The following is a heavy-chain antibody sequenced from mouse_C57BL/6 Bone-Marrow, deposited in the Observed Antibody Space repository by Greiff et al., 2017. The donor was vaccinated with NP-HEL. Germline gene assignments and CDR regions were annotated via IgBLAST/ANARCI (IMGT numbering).Heavy chain of an antibody. D-gene: IGHD1-1*01. CDR3: ASLYGSSAY. Sequence: VHLVESGPGLVAPSQSLSITCTVSGFSLTSYGVDWVRQSPGKGLEWLGVIWGVGSTNYNSALKSRLSISKDNSKSQVFLKMNSLQTDDTAMYYCASLYGSSAYWGQGTLVTVSA. CDR2: IWGVGST. J-gene: IGHJ3*01. CDR1: GFSLTSYG. V-gene: IGHV2-6*01.